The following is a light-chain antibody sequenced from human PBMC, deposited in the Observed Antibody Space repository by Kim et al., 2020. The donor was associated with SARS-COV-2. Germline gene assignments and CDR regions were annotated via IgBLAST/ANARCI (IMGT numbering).Light chain of an antibody. V-gene: IGKV1-13*02. Sequence: IQVTQSPSSLSASVGDRVAITCRASQGINSALAWYQQKPGKAPKVLIYDASNLESGVPSRFSGSGSGTDFTLTISSLQPEDFATYYCQQFFSYPQTFGQGTKVDIK. CDR3: QQFFSYPQT. CDR2: DAS. CDR1: QGINSA. J-gene: IGKJ1*01.